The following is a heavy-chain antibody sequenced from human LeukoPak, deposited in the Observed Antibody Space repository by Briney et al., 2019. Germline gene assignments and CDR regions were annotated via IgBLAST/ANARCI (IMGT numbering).Heavy chain of an antibody. Sequence: SSETLSLTCAVYGGSFSGYYWSWIRQPPGKGLEWIGEINHSGSTNYNPSLKSRVTISVDTSKNQFSLKLSSVTAADTAVYYCARAREQNAFDIWGQGTMVTVSS. V-gene: IGHV4-34*01. CDR1: GGSFSGYY. CDR3: ARAREQNAFDI. CDR2: INHSGST. J-gene: IGHJ3*02.